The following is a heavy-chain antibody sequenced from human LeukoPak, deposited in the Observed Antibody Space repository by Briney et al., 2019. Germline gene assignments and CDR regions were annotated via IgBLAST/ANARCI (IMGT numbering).Heavy chain of an antibody. D-gene: IGHD2-2*01. Sequence: SETLSLTCTVSGSISGYYWSWLRQPPGKGLEWIGYIYTSGSTNYNPSLESRVTISVDTSKIQFSLDISSVPAADTAVYYCARQKCTSASCLTKNAFDIWGQGTMVTVSS. CDR1: GSISGYY. J-gene: IGHJ3*02. CDR2: IYTSGST. V-gene: IGHV4-4*09. CDR3: ARQKCTSASCLTKNAFDI.